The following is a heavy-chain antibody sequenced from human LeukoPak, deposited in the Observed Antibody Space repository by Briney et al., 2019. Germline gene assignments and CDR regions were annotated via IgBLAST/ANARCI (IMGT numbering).Heavy chain of an antibody. D-gene: IGHD3-10*01. Sequence: SETLSLTCTVSGYSISSGYYWGWIRQPPGKGLEWIGSIYHSGSTYYNPSLKSRVTISVDTSKNQFSLKLSSVTAADTAVYYCARASFYGSGTYYQRVDYWGQGTLVTVSS. CDR2: IYHSGST. V-gene: IGHV4-38-2*02. J-gene: IGHJ4*02. CDR3: ARASFYGSGTYYQRVDY. CDR1: GYSISSGYY.